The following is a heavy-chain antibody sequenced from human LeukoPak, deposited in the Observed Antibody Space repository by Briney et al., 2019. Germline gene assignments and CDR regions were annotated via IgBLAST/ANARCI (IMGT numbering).Heavy chain of an antibody. CDR1: GFTFDDYA. CDR2: ISGDGGST. J-gene: IGHJ4*02. D-gene: IGHD2-2*01. CDR3: ANDPAAPGDLDY. Sequence: PGGSLRLSCAASGFTFDDYAMHWVRQAPGKGLEWVSLISGDGGSTYYADSVKGRFTISRDNSKNSLYLQMNSLRTEDTALYYCANDPAAPGDLDYWGQGTLVTVSS. V-gene: IGHV3-43*02.